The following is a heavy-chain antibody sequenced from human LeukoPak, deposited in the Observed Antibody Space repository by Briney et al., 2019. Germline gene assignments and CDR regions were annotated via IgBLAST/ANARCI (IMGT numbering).Heavy chain of an antibody. CDR1: GFTFSSYG. J-gene: IGHJ4*02. Sequence: PGGSLRLSCAASGFTFSSYGMHWVRQAPGKGLEWVAFIRYDGSNKYYADSVKGRFTISRDNSKNTLYLQMNSLRAKDTAVYYCAKELRWFGEDLEEYWGQGTLVTVSS. CDR3: AKELRWFGEDLEEY. V-gene: IGHV3-30*02. CDR2: IRYDGSNK. D-gene: IGHD3-10*01.